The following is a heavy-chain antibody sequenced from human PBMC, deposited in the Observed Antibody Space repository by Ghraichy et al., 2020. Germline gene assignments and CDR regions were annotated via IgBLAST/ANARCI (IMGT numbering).Heavy chain of an antibody. J-gene: IGHJ4*02. CDR3: ARGGEKVAAIPDYFDY. CDR2: IYYSGST. D-gene: IGHD2-15*01. Sequence: ETLSLTCTVSGGSISSYYWSWIRQPPGKGLEWIGYIYYSGSTNYNPSLKSRVTISVDTSKNQFSLKLSSVTAADTAVYYCARGGEKVAAIPDYFDYWGQGTLVTVSS. CDR1: GGSISSYY. V-gene: IGHV4-59*01.